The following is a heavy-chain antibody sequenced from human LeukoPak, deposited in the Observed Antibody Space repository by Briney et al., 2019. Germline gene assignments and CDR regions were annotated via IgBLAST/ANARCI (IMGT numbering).Heavy chain of an antibody. D-gene: IGHD4-17*01. Sequence: GGSLRLSCAASEFTFSNYWMSWVRLAPGKGMEWVANIKQDGGGTYYVDSVKGRFTISRDNAKNSLYLQMNSLRAEDTAVYYCAGCSTVTTYYYSYYMDIWGKGTTVTVSS. J-gene: IGHJ6*03. CDR3: AGCSTVTTYYYSYYMDI. V-gene: IGHV3-7*01. CDR2: IKQDGGGT. CDR1: EFTFSNYW.